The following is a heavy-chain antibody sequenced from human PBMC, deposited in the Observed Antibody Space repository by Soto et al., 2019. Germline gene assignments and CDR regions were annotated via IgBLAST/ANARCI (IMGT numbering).Heavy chain of an antibody. Sequence: VQLLESGGGLVQPGGSQRLSCAASGFSLSSYAMNWVRQAPGKGLEWVSVISGSGGSTYYADSVKGRFTISRDNSKNTLYLQMNSLRAEDTAVYYCAKPRESGWFSAEYFQHWGQGTLVTVSS. V-gene: IGHV3-23*01. D-gene: IGHD6-19*01. CDR3: AKPRESGWFSAEYFQH. CDR1: GFSLSSYA. J-gene: IGHJ1*01. CDR2: ISGSGGST.